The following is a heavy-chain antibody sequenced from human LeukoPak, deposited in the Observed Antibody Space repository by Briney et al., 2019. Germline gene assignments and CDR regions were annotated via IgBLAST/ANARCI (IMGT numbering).Heavy chain of an antibody. CDR1: GGSFSGYY. D-gene: IGHD6-19*01. Sequence: SETLSLTCAVYGGSFSGYYWSWIRQPPGKGLEWIGEINHSGSTNYNPSLKSRVTISVDTSKNQVSLKLSSVAAADTAVYYCARHIRYPNIAVAGIDYWGQGILVTVSS. CDR2: INHSGST. V-gene: IGHV4-34*01. CDR3: ARHIRYPNIAVAGIDY. J-gene: IGHJ4*02.